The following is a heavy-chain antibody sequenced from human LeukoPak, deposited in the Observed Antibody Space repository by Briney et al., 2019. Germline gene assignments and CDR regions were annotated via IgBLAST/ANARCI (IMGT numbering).Heavy chain of an antibody. Sequence: GGSLRLSCAASGFTVSSNYMSWVRQAPGKGLEWVSVIYSGGSTYYADSVKGRFTVSRDNSKNTLYLQMNSLRAEDTAVYYCANAYSSSWYTFWGQGTLVSVSS. V-gene: IGHV3-53*01. D-gene: IGHD6-13*01. J-gene: IGHJ4*02. CDR3: ANAYSSSWYTF. CDR1: GFTVSSNY. CDR2: IYSGGST.